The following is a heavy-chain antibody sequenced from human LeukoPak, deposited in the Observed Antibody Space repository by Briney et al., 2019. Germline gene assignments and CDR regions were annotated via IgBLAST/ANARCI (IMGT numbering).Heavy chain of an antibody. D-gene: IGHD3-10*01. Sequence: PGGSLRLSCAASGFTFSSYWMHWVRQAPGKGLVWVSRINSDGSSTSYADSVKGRFTISRDNSKNTLYLQMGSLRAEDMAVYYCARDGELLAFDIWGQGTMVTVSS. J-gene: IGHJ3*02. CDR3: ARDGELLAFDI. CDR2: INSDGSST. V-gene: IGHV3-74*01. CDR1: GFTFSSYW.